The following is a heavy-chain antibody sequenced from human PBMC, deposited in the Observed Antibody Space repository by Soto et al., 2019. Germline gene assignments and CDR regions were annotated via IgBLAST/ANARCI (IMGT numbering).Heavy chain of an antibody. CDR2: IRAGGGTT. J-gene: IGHJ3*02. CDR1: GFTFSSYA. V-gene: IGHV3-23*01. CDR3: ARDRRFPDDVFDI. Sequence: GGSLRLSCAASGFTFSSYAVSWVRQAPGKGLEWVSAIRAGGGTTYYVYSVKGRFTISRDDSRNTLYLHMNSLRDEDTAVYYCARDRRFPDDVFDIWGQGIMVTVSS.